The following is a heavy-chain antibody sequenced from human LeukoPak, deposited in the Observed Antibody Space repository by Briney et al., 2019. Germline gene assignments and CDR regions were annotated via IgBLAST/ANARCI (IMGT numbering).Heavy chain of an antibody. CDR2: IYYSGSA. J-gene: IGHJ6*02. Sequence: SETLSLTCTVSGGSISSSGYYWSWIRQHPGKGLEWIGYIYYSGSAYYNPSLKSRVSISVDTSKNQFSLKLTSVTAADTAVYYCARAQYSSSWYYYGMDVWGQGTTVTVSS. D-gene: IGHD6-13*01. CDR1: GGSISSSGYY. CDR3: ARAQYSSSWYYYGMDV. V-gene: IGHV4-31*03.